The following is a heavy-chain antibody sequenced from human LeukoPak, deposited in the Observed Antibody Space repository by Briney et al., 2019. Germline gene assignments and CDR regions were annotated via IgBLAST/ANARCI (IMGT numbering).Heavy chain of an antibody. CDR1: GFTFSSYA. Sequence: GGSLRLSYAASGFTFSSYAMSWVRQAPGKGLEWVSAISGSGGSTYYADSVKGRFTISRDNSKNTLYLQMNSLRAEDTAVYYCAKVPGGGDSFYYYYGMDVWGQGTTVTVSS. CDR2: ISGSGGST. V-gene: IGHV3-23*01. CDR3: AKVPGGGDSFYYYYGMDV. J-gene: IGHJ6*02. D-gene: IGHD2-21*02.